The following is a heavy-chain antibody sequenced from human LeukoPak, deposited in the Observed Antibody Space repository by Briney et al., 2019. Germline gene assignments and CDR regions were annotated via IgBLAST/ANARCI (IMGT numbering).Heavy chain of an antibody. CDR1: GFTFSSYW. CDR3: ARDDVTYATQIDY. Sequence: GGSLRLSCAPSGFTFSSYWMSWVRQAPGKGLEWVANIKQDGSEKYYVDPVKGRFTISRDNAKNSLYLQMNSLRAEDTAVYYCARDDVTYATQIDYWGQGTLVTVSS. D-gene: IGHD2-2*01. J-gene: IGHJ4*02. CDR2: IKQDGSEK. V-gene: IGHV3-7*01.